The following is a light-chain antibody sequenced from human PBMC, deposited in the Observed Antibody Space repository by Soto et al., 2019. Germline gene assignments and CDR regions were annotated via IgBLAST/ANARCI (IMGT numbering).Light chain of an antibody. J-gene: IGKJ1*01. CDR2: DAS. CDR3: QQYYNYST. Sequence: DIQMTQSPSTLYPSVGDRATITCRASQSISIWLAWYQQKPGKAPDLLIYDASKLQSGVPSSFSGSESGTAFTLTIASLQPDDFATYYCQQYYNYSTFGQGTKVEVK. CDR1: QSISIW. V-gene: IGKV1-5*01.